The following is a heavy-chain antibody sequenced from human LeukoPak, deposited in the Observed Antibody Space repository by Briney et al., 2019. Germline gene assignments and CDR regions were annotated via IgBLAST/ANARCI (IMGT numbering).Heavy chain of an antibody. D-gene: IGHD4-11*01. CDR2: IYYSGST. J-gene: IGHJ5*02. CDR3: ARQSTYSNYRFDP. V-gene: IGHV4-39*01. Sequence: SETLSLTCTVSGGSISSSSYYWGGIRQPPGKVLEWIGSIYYSGSTYYNPSRKSRVTISVDTSKNQFSLKLSSVTAADTAVYSGARQSTYSNYRFDPWGQGTLVTVSS. CDR1: GGSISSSSYY.